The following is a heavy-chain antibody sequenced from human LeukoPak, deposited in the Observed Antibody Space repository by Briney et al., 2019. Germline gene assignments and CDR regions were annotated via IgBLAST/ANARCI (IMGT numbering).Heavy chain of an antibody. J-gene: IGHJ4*02. Sequence: PSQTLSLTCTVSGGSISSGGYSWSWIRQPPGKGLEWIGYIYHSGSTYYNPSLKSRVTISVDRSKNQFSQKLSSVTAADTAVYYCASSSSWPPEGYWGQGTLVTVSS. CDR3: ASSSSWPPEGY. CDR1: GGSISSGGYS. CDR2: IYHSGST. D-gene: IGHD6-13*01. V-gene: IGHV4-30-2*01.